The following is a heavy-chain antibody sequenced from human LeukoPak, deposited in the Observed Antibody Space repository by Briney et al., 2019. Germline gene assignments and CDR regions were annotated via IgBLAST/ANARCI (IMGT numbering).Heavy chain of an antibody. V-gene: IGHV4-39*01. CDR1: GGSVTKGGYY. J-gene: IGHJ5*02. CDR3: ARHYGP. Sequence: SQTLSLTCTVSGGSVTKGGYYWSWIRQRPGKGLEWIGSIYDSGSTYYNPSLKSRVTISVDTSKNQFSLKLNSVTAADTAVYYCARHYGPWGQGTLVTVSS. D-gene: IGHD3-10*01. CDR2: IYDSGST.